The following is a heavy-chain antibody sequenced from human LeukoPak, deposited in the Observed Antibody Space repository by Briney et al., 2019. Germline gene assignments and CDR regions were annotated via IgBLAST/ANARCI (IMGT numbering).Heavy chain of an antibody. V-gene: IGHV1-2*02. J-gene: IGHJ6*02. D-gene: IGHD2-15*01. Sequence: GASMKVSCKTSGYTFTGYYMHWVRQAPGQGLEWMGWINPNSGGTNYAQKFQGRVTMTRDTSISTAYMELSRLRSDDTAVYYCARDHWGEDIVVVVAATPDPNYGMDVWGQGTTVTVSS. CDR1: GYTFTGYY. CDR3: ARDHWGEDIVVVVAATPDPNYGMDV. CDR2: INPNSGGT.